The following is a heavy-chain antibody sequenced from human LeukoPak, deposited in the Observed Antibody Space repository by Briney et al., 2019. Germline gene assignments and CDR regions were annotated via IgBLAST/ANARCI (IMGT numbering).Heavy chain of an antibody. J-gene: IGHJ4*02. CDR3: AKVVHCSSTSCSFDY. V-gene: IGHV3-66*01. Sequence: GGSLRLSCAASGFTVSSNYMSWVRQAPGKGLEWVSVIYSGGSTYYADSVKGRFTISRDNSKNTLYLQMNSLRAEDTAVYYCAKVVHCSSTSCSFDYWGQGTLVTVSS. D-gene: IGHD2-2*01. CDR2: IYSGGST. CDR1: GFTVSSNY.